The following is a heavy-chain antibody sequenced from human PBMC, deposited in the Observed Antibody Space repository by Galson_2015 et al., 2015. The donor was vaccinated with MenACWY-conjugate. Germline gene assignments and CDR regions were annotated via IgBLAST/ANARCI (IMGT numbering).Heavy chain of an antibody. CDR1: GGSISSYY. CDR3: ARHHTVVTRTRYWYFEL. CDR2: IYYSGST. V-gene: IGHV4-59*08. D-gene: IGHD4-23*01. J-gene: IGHJ2*01. Sequence: ETLSLTCTVSGGSISSYYWSWVRQPPGKGLEWIGYIYYSGSTNYNPSLKSRVTISVDTSKNQFSLKLSSVTAADTAVYYCARHHTVVTRTRYWYFELWGRGTLVTVSS.